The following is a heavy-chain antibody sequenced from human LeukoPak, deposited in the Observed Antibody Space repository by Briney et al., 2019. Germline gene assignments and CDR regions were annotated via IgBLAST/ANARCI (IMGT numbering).Heavy chain of an antibody. V-gene: IGHV4-34*01. D-gene: IGHD3-16*02. CDR1: GFTFSSYS. Sequence: KLWGSLRLSCAASGFTFSSYSMNWVRQAPGKGLEWIGEINHSRSTNYNPSLKSRVTISVDTSKNQFSLKLSSVTAADTAVYYCARGRRYDYVWGSYRYILDYWGQGTLVTVSS. CDR2: INHSRST. CDR3: ARGRRYDYVWGSYRYILDY. J-gene: IGHJ4*02.